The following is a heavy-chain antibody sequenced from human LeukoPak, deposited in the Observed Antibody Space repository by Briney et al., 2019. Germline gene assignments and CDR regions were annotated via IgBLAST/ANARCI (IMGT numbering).Heavy chain of an antibody. CDR3: ARDQDYYDSSGPFDY. Sequence: GGSLRLSCAASGFTFSSYEMNWVRQAPGKGLEWVSYISSSGSTIYYADSVKGRFTISRDNAKNSLYLQMNSLRAEDTAVYYCARDQDYYDSSGPFDYWGQGTLVTVSS. D-gene: IGHD3-22*01. CDR1: GFTFSSYE. J-gene: IGHJ4*02. CDR2: ISSSGSTI. V-gene: IGHV3-48*03.